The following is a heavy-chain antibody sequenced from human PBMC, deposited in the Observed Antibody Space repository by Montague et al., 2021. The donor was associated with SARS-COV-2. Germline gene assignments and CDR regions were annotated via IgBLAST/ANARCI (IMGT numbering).Heavy chain of an antibody. J-gene: IGHJ6*02. CDR2: IYHSGNT. Sequence: SETLSLTCTVPGGFISSSYWSWIRQPPGKGLEWIGYIYHSGNTNYNPSLKSRLTTSIDTSMNQFSLSLSSMTAADTAVYFCARDLLPPRTAIKTNFFGLDVWGQGTTVIVSS. D-gene: IGHD2-21*02. CDR3: ARDLLPPRTAIKTNFFGLDV. CDR1: GGFISSSY. V-gene: IGHV4-59*01.